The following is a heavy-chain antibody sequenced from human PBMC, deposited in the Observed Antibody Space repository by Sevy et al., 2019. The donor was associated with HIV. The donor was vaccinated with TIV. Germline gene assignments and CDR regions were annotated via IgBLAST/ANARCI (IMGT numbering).Heavy chain of an antibody. CDR3: ASVGRGAFSPIAARRFDY. CDR2: ISSSGSTI. V-gene: IGHV3-11*01. Sequence: GGSLRLSCAASGFTFSDYYMSWIRQAPGKGLEWVSYISSSGSTIYYAGSVKGRFTISRDNAKNSLYLQMNSLRAEDTAVYYCASVGRGAFSPIAARRFDYWGQGTLVTVSS. D-gene: IGHD6-6*01. J-gene: IGHJ4*02. CDR1: GFTFSDYY.